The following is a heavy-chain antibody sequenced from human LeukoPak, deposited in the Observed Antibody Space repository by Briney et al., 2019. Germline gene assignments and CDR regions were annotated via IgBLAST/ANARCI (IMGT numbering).Heavy chain of an antibody. V-gene: IGHV4-31*03. CDR3: ARGRITMVRGVPTVPENWFDP. J-gene: IGHJ5*02. Sequence: PSQTLSLTCTVSGGSISSGGYYWSWIRQHPGKGLEWIGYIYYSGSINYNPSLKSRVTISVDTSKNQFSLKLSSVTAADTAVYYCARGRITMVRGVPTVPENWFDPWGQGTLVTVSS. CDR1: GGSISSGGYY. CDR2: IYYSGSI. D-gene: IGHD3-10*01.